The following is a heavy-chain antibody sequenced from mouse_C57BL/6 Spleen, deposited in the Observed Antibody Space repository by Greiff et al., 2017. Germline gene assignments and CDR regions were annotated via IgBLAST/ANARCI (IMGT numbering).Heavy chain of an antibody. CDR3: TRHGRDFYY. CDR1: GYTFTDYE. V-gene: IGHV1-15*01. J-gene: IGHJ2*01. CDR2: IDPETGGT. D-gene: IGHD1-1*01. Sequence: VQLQQSGAELVRPGASVTLSCKASGYTFTDYEMHWVKQTPVHGLEWIGAIDPETGGTAYNQKFKGKAILTADKSSSTAYMELRSLTSEDSAVYYCTRHGRDFYYWGQGTTLTVSS.